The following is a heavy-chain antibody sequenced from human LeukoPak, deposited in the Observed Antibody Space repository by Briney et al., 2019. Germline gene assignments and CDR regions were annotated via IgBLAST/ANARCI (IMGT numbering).Heavy chain of an antibody. D-gene: IGHD2-2*01. CDR3: ATFPFIVVVPATGDYGMDV. J-gene: IGHJ6*02. CDR1: GYTLTELC. CDR2: FDAEDGET. Sequence: ASVKVSCKVSGYTLTELCMYCVRQAPGKGLEWMGGFDAEDGETIYAQKFQGRVTMTEDTSTDTAYMELSSLRSEDTAVYYCATFPFIVVVPATGDYGMDVWGQGTTVTVSS. V-gene: IGHV1-24*01.